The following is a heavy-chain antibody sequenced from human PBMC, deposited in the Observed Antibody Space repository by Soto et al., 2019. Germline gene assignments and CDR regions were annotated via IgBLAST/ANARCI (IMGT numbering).Heavy chain of an antibody. Sequence: GSGPTLVNPTQTLTLTCTFSGFSLSTSGVGVGWIRQPPGKALEWLALIYWDDDKRYSPSLKSRLTITKDTSKNQVVLTMTNMDPVDTATYYCAHRMVGYPYYYYGMDVWGQGTTVTVSS. D-gene: IGHD5-18*01. V-gene: IGHV2-5*02. CDR3: AHRMVGYPYYYYGMDV. CDR1: GFSLSTSGVG. CDR2: IYWDDDK. J-gene: IGHJ6*02.